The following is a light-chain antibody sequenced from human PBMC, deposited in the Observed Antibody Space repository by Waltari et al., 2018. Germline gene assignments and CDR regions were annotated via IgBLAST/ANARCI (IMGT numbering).Light chain of an antibody. V-gene: IGKV1-5*03. J-gene: IGKJ4*01. CDR3: QQYNSYSPVT. Sequence: DIQMTQSPSTLSASVGERVTITCRASQSISSWLAWYQQKPGKAPKPLIYKASSLESGVPSRFTGSGSGTEFTLTISSLQPDDFATYYCQQYNSYSPVTFGGGTKVEIK. CDR1: QSISSW. CDR2: KAS.